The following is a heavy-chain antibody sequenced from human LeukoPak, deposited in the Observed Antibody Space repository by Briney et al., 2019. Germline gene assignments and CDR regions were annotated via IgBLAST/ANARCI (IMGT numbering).Heavy chain of an antibody. V-gene: IGHV3-23*01. CDR1: GFTFTGYA. J-gene: IGHJ4*02. CDR3: AKGRGVTTRPHFDY. Sequence: GGSLRLSCAASGFTFTGYAMNWVCQAPGKGLEWVSTVSVSGDSTYYADSVKGRFTISRDNSKDTLYLQMHSLRAEDTALYYCAKGRGVTTRPHFDYWGQGTLVTVSS. D-gene: IGHD4-17*01. CDR2: VSVSGDST.